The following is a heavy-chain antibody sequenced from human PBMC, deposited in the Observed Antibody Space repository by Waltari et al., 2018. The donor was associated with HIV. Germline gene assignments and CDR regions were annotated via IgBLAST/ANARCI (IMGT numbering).Heavy chain of an antibody. D-gene: IGHD5-18*01. CDR1: GFTMSSYA. CDR3: ARGDTAMVRLDY. V-gene: IGHV3-30*01. Sequence: QVQLVESGGGVVQPGRFLRLSCAASGFTMSSYAMHWARQAPGKGLEWVAVISYDGSNKYYADSVKGRFTISRDNSKNTLYLQMNSLRAEDTAVYYCARGDTAMVRLDYWGQGTLVTVSS. CDR2: ISYDGSNK. J-gene: IGHJ4*02.